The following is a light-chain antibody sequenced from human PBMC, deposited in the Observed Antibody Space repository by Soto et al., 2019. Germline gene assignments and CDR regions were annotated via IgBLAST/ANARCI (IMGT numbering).Light chain of an antibody. CDR2: DAS. J-gene: IGKJ5*01. Sequence: EIVLTQSPGTLSLSPGERATLSCRTSQSVSNNYLAWYQQKPGQAPRLLIYDASNRDTGIPARFSGSGSGTEFTLTISSLEPEDFAVYYCQQRSNWTRTFGQGTRLEIK. CDR3: QQRSNWTRT. V-gene: IGKV3-11*01. CDR1: QSVSNNY.